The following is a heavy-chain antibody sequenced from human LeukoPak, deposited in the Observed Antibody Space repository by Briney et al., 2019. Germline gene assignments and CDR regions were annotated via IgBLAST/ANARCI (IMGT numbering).Heavy chain of an antibody. D-gene: IGHD6-13*01. Sequence: GAPVKVSCKASGYTFTSYAMHWVRQTPGQRLEWMGWINAGNGNTKYSQKFQGRVTITRDTSASTAYMELSSLRSEDTAVYYCARAGYSSSWSYDYWGQGTLVTVSS. CDR2: INAGNGNT. J-gene: IGHJ4*02. CDR1: GYTFTSYA. V-gene: IGHV1-3*01. CDR3: ARAGYSSSWSYDY.